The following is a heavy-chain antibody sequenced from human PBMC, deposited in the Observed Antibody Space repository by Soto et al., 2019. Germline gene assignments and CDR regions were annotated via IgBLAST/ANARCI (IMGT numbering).Heavy chain of an antibody. Sequence: EVQLVESGGGLVQPGGSLRLSCAASGFTFSTYWMTWVRHPPGKGLEWVANMDQDGSETYYVDSVRGRFTVSRDNAKNSLYLQMNSLRVEDTAVYYCVGGGNFFLYWCQGTLVSV. CDR2: MDQDGSET. CDR3: VGGGNFFLY. V-gene: IGHV3-7*01. CDR1: GFTFSTYW. D-gene: IGHD3-16*01. J-gene: IGHJ4*02.